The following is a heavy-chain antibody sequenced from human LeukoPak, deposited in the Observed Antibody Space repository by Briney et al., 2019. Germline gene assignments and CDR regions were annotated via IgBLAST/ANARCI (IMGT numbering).Heavy chain of an antibody. J-gene: IGHJ6*03. D-gene: IGHD3-22*01. CDR1: GGTYSSYA. V-gene: IGHV1-69*05. CDR3: ARSNYYDSSGYYHLGYYYYMDV. CDR2: IIPIYGTP. Sequence: SVKVSCKASGGTYSSYAISWVRQAPGQGLDWMGGIIPIYGTPNYAQKFQGRVTITTDESTSTAYMELSSLRSEDTAVYYWARSNYYDSSGYYHLGYYYYMDVWGKGTTVTVSS.